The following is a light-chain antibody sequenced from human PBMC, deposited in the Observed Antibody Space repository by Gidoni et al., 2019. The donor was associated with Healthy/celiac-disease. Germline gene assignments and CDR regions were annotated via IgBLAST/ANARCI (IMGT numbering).Light chain of an antibody. V-gene: IGKV3-15*01. J-gene: IGKJ4*01. CDR2: GAS. CDR3: QQYNNWPPLT. CDR1: QSVSSN. Sequence: EIVMTQSPATLSVSPGERATLSCRASQSVSSNLAWYQQNPGQAPRLLIYGASTRATGIPARFSGSVSGKDFTLTISSLQSEDFAVYYCQQYNNWPPLTFGGGTKVEIK.